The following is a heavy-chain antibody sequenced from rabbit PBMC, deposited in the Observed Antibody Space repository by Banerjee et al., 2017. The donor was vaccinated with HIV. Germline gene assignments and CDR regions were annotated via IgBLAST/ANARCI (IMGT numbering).Heavy chain of an antibody. D-gene: IGHD8-1*01. CDR3: ARDVGTNYYDL. CDR2: INAVTGKA. V-gene: IGHV1S45*01. CDR1: GFSFSNKAV. Sequence: QERLVESGGGLVKPEGSLKLSCTASGFSFSNKAVMCWVRQAPGKGLEWIACINAVTGKAVYASWAKGRFTFSKTSSTTVTLQMTSLTAADTATYFCARDVGTNYYDLWGPGTLVTVS. J-gene: IGHJ4*01.